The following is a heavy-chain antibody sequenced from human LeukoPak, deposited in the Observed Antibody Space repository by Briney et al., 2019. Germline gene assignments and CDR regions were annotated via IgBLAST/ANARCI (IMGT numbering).Heavy chain of an antibody. V-gene: IGHV3-53*01. CDR3: ARGPGVGIAVVISDY. CDR2: IYIGGST. J-gene: IGHJ4*02. Sequence: TGGSLRLSCAASGFTVSSNYMSWVRQAPGKGLEWVSVIYIGGSTYYADSVKGRFTISRDISKNTLYLQLNSLRAEDTAIYYCARGPGVGIAVVISDYWGPGTLVTVSS. D-gene: IGHD3-22*01. CDR1: GFTVSSNY.